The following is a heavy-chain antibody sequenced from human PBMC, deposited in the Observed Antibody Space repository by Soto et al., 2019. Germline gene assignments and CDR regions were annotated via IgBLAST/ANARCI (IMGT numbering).Heavy chain of an antibody. D-gene: IGHD6-13*01. V-gene: IGHV1-69*13. Sequence: GPSVKVSCKASGGTFSSYAISWVRQAPGQGLEWMGGIIPIFGTANYAQKFQGRVTITADESTSTAYMELSSLRSEDTAVYYCARVGQQLGPYYYGMDVWGQGTTVTVSS. CDR2: IIPIFGTA. J-gene: IGHJ6*02. CDR3: ARVGQQLGPYYYGMDV. CDR1: GGTFSSYA.